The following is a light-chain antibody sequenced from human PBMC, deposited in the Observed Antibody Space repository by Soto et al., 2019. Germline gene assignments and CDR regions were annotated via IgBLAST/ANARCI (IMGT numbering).Light chain of an antibody. Sequence: QSVLPQPGYESGSPGQSIHIYCTGTRSDVGGYNYVSWYQQHPGKAPKLMIYDVSNRPSGVSNRFSGSKSGNTASLTISGLQAEDEADYYCSSYTSSSRYVFGNGTKVTVL. V-gene: IGLV2-14*01. CDR3: SSYTSSSRYV. CDR2: DVS. J-gene: IGLJ1*01. CDR1: RSDVGGYNY.